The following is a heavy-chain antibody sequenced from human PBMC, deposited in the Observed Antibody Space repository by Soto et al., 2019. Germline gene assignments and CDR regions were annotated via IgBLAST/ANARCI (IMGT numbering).Heavy chain of an antibody. Sequence: SETLSLTCAVYGGSFSGYYWSWIRQPPGKGLEWIGEINHSGSTNYNPSLKSRVTISVDTSKNQFSLKLSSVTAADTAVYYCARDSTRRGACDIWGQGTMVTVSS. CDR3: ARDSTRRGACDI. CDR2: INHSGST. V-gene: IGHV4-34*01. D-gene: IGHD2-2*01. J-gene: IGHJ3*02. CDR1: GGSFSGYY.